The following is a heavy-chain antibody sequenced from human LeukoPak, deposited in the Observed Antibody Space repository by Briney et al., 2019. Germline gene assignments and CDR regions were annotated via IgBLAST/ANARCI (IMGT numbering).Heavy chain of an antibody. CDR2: IYYTGST. V-gene: IGHV4-39*01. Sequence: SETLSLTCTVCGVSITSSRYYWGWFRQPPGKGLEWIATIYYTGSTYYNPSLKSRVTISIDTSNSHFSLKLSSVTAADTAVYYCARQDFGSGILPGYWGQGTPVTVSS. CDR3: ARQDFGSGILPGY. D-gene: IGHD3-10*01. J-gene: IGHJ4*02. CDR1: GVSITSSRYY.